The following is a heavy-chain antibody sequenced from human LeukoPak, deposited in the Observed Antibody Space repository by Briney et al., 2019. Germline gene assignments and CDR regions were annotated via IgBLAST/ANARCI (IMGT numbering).Heavy chain of an antibody. J-gene: IGHJ4*02. CDR3: ARERTGYYIVY. CDR2: ISYDGSGK. V-gene: IGHV3-30*04. Sequence: GGSLRLSCAASGFTFSNYPMHWVGQAPGKGLEWVALISYDGSGKYYSDSVKGRFTISRDSSENTLYLQMNSLRAEDTAIYYCARERTGYYIVYWGQGTLVTVSS. CDR1: GFTFSNYP. D-gene: IGHD3-3*01.